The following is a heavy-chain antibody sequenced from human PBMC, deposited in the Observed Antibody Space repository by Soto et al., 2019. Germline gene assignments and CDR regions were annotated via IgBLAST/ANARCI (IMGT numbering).Heavy chain of an antibody. J-gene: IGHJ4*02. CDR1: GFTFSSYA. CDR2: ISYDGRIK. CDR3: ARDHAPVAGTSLSGY. V-gene: IGHV3-30*04. Sequence: QVQLVESGGGVVQPGRSLRLSCAASGFTFSSYAMHCVRQAPGKGLEWVALISYDGRIKYYADSVRGRFSISRDNSKNTLYLQMNSLRTEDTAVYYCARDHAPVAGTSLSGYWGQGTLVTVSS. D-gene: IGHD6-19*01.